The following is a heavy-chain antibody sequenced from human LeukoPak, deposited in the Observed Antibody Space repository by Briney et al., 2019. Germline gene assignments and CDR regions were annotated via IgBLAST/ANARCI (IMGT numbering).Heavy chain of an antibody. D-gene: IGHD6-13*01. CDR3: ARDRQQLVWRYYYYYGMDV. CDR2: ISAYNGNT. J-gene: IGHJ6*02. Sequence: ASVKVSCKASGYTFTSYGISWVRQAPGQGLEWTGWISAYNGNTNYAQKLQGRVTMTTDTSTSTAYMELRSLRSDDTAVYYCARDRQQLVWRYYYYYGMDVWGQGTTVTVSS. V-gene: IGHV1-18*01. CDR1: GYTFTSYG.